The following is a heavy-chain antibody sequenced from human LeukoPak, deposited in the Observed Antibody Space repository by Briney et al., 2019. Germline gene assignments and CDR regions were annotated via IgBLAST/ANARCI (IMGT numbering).Heavy chain of an antibody. J-gene: IGHJ4*02. D-gene: IGHD2-2*01. Sequence: SETLSLTCAVHGGSFSGYYWSWIRQPPGKGLEWIGEINHSGSTNYNPSLKSRVTISVDKSKNQFSLKLSSVTAADTAVYYCARADPSWYVDYWGQGTLVTVSS. CDR3: ARADPSWYVDY. CDR1: GGSFSGYY. CDR2: INHSGST. V-gene: IGHV4-34*01.